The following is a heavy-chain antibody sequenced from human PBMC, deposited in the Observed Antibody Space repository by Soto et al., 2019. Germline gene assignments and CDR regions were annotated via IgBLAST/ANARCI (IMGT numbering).Heavy chain of an antibody. CDR1: GLSFSAYR. Sequence: EEQVVESGGGSVQPGGSLRLVCTASGLSFSAYRLYWVRQAAGKGLMWVSRMSPDGSVVNVADSVKGRSTISRAIAQHLVTLQMSSLRVYEMGIWFFAREGKLFYALDVWGPGTAVIVSS. J-gene: IGHJ6*02. D-gene: IGHD3-16*01. CDR2: MSPDGSVV. V-gene: IGHV3-74*01. CDR3: AREGKLFYALDV.